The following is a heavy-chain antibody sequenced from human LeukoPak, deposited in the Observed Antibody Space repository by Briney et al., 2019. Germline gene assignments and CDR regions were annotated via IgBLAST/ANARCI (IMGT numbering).Heavy chain of an antibody. CDR3: ASSPTVQDAFDI. V-gene: IGHV3-53*01. D-gene: IGHD4-17*01. J-gene: IGHJ3*02. CDR1: GFTVSSNY. Sequence: GGSLRLSCAASGFTVSSNYMSWVRQAPGKGLEWVSVIYSGGSTYYADSVKGRFTISRDNSKNTLYLQMNSLRAEDTAVYYCASSPTVQDAFDIWGQGTMVTVSS. CDR2: IYSGGST.